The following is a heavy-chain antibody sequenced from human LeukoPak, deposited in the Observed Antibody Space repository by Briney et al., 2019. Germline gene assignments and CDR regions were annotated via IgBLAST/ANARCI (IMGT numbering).Heavy chain of an antibody. CDR3: ARIGSDFYGFHDY. CDR1: GFTFSSYT. J-gene: IGHJ4*02. D-gene: IGHD4-17*01. CDR2: ISSSSSYI. V-gene: IGHV3-21*01. Sequence: GGSLRLPCAASGFTFSSYTMNWVRQAPGKGLEWVSSISSSSSYIYYADSVKGRFTISRDNAQNSLFLQMNSLRAEDTAVYYCARIGSDFYGFHDYWGQGTLVTVSS.